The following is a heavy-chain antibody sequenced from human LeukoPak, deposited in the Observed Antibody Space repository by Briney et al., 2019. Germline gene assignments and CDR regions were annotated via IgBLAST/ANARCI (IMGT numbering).Heavy chain of an antibody. CDR1: DYSISSGNY. CDR3: ARKDSSGYFDY. J-gene: IGHJ4*02. Sequence: SETLSLTCAVSDYSISSGNYWGWIRQPPGKGLEWIGSVYHSGSTHYSPSPKSRVTISVATSTNQFSLKLRSVTAADTAVYYCARKDSSGYFDYWGQGTLVTVSS. D-gene: IGHD3-22*01. V-gene: IGHV4-38-2*01. CDR2: VYHSGST.